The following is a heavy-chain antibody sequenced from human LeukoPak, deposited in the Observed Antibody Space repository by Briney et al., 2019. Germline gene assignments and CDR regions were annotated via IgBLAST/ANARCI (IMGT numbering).Heavy chain of an antibody. Sequence: GGSLRLSCAASGFTFSNYEMNWVRQAPGKGLEWLSYINGRASYMFYADSVRGRFTISRDNADNSLFLQMNSHRAEDTAVYFCARDRGYTYGPELDYWGQGTLVTVSS. CDR1: GFTFSNYE. D-gene: IGHD5-18*01. V-gene: IGHV3-48*03. CDR3: ARDRGYTYGPELDY. J-gene: IGHJ4*02. CDR2: INGRASYM.